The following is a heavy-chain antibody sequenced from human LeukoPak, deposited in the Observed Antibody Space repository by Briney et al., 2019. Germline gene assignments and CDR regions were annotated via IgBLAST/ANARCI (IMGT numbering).Heavy chain of an antibody. CDR3: ARDSDYDFWSGYTDGYYYGMDV. CDR1: GGSISSYY. V-gene: IGHV4-4*07. D-gene: IGHD3-3*01. J-gene: IGHJ6*02. CDR2: IYTSGST. Sequence: SETLSLTCTVSGGSISSYYRSWIRQPAGKGLEWIGRIYTSGSTNYNPSLKSRVTMSVDTSKNQFSLKLSSVTAADTAVYYCARDSDYDFWSGYTDGYYYGMDVWGQGTTVTVSS.